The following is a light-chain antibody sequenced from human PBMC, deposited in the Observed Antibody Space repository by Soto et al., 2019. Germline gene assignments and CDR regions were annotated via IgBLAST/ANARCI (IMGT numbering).Light chain of an antibody. Sequence: QSVLTQPPSVSGTPGQRVTISCSGGISNIGTNYVHWFQQLPGTAPKVLSNRDNQRTSGVPDRVSGSKSGTSASLAISVLGSEDEAEYYCAAWDDTVRSYVFGTGTKVTVL. J-gene: IGLJ1*01. CDR1: ISNIGTNY. CDR2: RDN. V-gene: IGLV1-47*01. CDR3: AAWDDTVRSYV.